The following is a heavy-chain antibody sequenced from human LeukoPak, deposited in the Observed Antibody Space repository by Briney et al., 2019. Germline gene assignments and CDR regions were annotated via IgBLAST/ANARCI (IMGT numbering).Heavy chain of an antibody. CDR3: ARERAEYYYDSSGYFAFDI. CDR1: GYTFTSYG. Sequence: ASVTVSCKASGYTFTSYGISWVRQAPGQGLEWMGWISAYNGKTNYAQKLQGRVTMTTDTSTSTAYMELRSLRSDDTAVYYCARERAEYYYDSSGYFAFDIWGQGTMVTVSS. D-gene: IGHD3-22*01. V-gene: IGHV1-18*01. J-gene: IGHJ3*02. CDR2: ISAYNGKT.